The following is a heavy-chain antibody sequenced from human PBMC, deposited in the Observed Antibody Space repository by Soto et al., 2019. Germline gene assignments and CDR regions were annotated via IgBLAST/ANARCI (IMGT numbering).Heavy chain of an antibody. V-gene: IGHV3-23*01. D-gene: IGHD3-3*01. CDR1: GFTFSSYA. CDR3: AKDPFGVVVHNWFDP. Sequence: LRLSCAASGFTFSSYAMSWVRQAPGKGLEWVSAISGSGGSTYYADSVKGRFTISRDNSKNTLYLQMNSLRAEDTAVYYCAKDPFGVVVHNWFDPWGQGTLVTVSS. J-gene: IGHJ5*02. CDR2: ISGSGGST.